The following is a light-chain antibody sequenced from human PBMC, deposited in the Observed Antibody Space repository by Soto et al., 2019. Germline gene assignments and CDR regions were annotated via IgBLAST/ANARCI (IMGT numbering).Light chain of an antibody. CDR2: GAS. J-gene: IGKJ5*01. CDR3: QQYGSSPP. CDR1: EIINSGQ. Sequence: ENLPTQSPATLSLSAGERATLFCRASEIINSGQLAWYQQQPGRAPRLLIYGASKRATGIPDRFSGSESGTDFTLTINSLEPEDSAVYYCQQYGSSPPFGQGTRLDIK. V-gene: IGKV3-20*01.